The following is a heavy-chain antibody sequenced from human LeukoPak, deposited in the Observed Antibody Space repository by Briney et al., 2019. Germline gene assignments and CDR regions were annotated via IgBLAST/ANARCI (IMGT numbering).Heavy chain of an antibody. V-gene: IGHV3-30*18. CDR1: GFTFSSYG. CDR3: AKGPLGYYDSSGYYPYYFDY. D-gene: IGHD3-22*01. CDR2: ISYDGSNK. J-gene: IGHJ4*02. Sequence: GSLRLSCAASGFTFSSYGMHWVRQAPGKGLEWVAVISYDGSNKYYADSVKGRFTISRDNSKNTLYLQMNSLRAEDTAVYYCAKGPLGYYDSSGYYPYYFDYWGQGTLVTVSS.